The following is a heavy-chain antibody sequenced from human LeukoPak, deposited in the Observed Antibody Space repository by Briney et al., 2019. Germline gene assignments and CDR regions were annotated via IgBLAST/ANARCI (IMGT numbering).Heavy chain of an antibody. D-gene: IGHD3-10*01. CDR2: IYPGDSDI. V-gene: IGHV5-51*01. Sequence: GESPKISCKGSGYMFTTYWIGWVRQMPGKGLEWMGIIYPGDSDIAYSPSLQGQVTFSADKSISTAYLQWSSLKASDTAIYYCARRSRGVLVRHFDYWGQGTLVTVSS. J-gene: IGHJ4*02. CDR1: GYMFTTYW. CDR3: ARRSRGVLVRHFDY.